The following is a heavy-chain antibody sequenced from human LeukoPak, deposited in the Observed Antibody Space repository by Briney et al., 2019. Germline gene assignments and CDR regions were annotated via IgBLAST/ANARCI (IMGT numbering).Heavy chain of an antibody. CDR2: MNPNSGNT. CDR1: GYTFTSYD. D-gene: IGHD6-13*01. V-gene: IGHV1-8*01. CDR3: ARGGPWQQLRDYYYYYMDV. J-gene: IGHJ6*03. Sequence: ASVKVSCKASGYTFTSYDINWVRQATGQGLEWMGWMNPNSGNTNYAQKFQGRVTMTRNTSISTAYVELSSLRSEDTAVYYCARGGPWQQLRDYYYYYMDVWGKGTTVTISS.